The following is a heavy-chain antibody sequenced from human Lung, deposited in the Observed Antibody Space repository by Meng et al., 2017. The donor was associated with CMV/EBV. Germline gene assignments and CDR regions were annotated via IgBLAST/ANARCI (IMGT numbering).Heavy chain of an antibody. Sequence: ASVXVSXXASDYTFSSYGISWVRQAPGQGLEWMGWISGYNGNTNYAQRLQGRVTMTTDTATSTAYMELRSLRFDDTAVYYCARDRAMGSSWFDPWGQGTVVTVSS. D-gene: IGHD2-2*01. CDR3: ARDRAMGSSWFDP. CDR1: DYTFSSYG. CDR2: ISGYNGNT. V-gene: IGHV1-18*01. J-gene: IGHJ5*02.